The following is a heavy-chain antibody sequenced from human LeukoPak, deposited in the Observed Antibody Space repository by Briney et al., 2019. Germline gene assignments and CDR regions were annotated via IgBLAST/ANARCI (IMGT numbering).Heavy chain of an antibody. Sequence: PSETLSLTCTVSGGSISRYYWSWIRQPAGKGLEWIGRIYTRGSTNYNPSLKSRVTMSVDTSKNQFSLKLSSVTAADTAVYYCARSISGSTDASYYYYMDVWGKGTTVTVSS. D-gene: IGHD6-13*01. CDR2: IYTRGST. J-gene: IGHJ6*03. CDR1: GGSISRYY. V-gene: IGHV4-4*07. CDR3: ARSISGSTDASYYYYMDV.